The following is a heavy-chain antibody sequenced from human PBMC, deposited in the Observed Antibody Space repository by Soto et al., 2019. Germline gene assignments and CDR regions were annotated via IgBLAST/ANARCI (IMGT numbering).Heavy chain of an antibody. CDR1: GISFSKYW. Sequence: PGESVTICCVASGISFSKYWMHWVLQAPGKRLEWVAFVSSDGNNKYYAESVKGRFTISRDNAKNTLYLQVDRLTVDDTAVYYCAKDRVIQLLPIWPDPWGQGTLVTVSS. D-gene: IGHD2-15*01. J-gene: IGHJ5*02. V-gene: IGHV3-30*18. CDR3: AKDRVIQLLPIWPDP. CDR2: VSSDGNNK.